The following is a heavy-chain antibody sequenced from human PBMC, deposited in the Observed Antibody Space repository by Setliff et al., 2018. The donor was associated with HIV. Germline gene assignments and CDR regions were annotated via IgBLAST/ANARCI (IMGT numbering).Heavy chain of an antibody. J-gene: IGHJ4*02. Sequence: PSETLSLTCTVSGGSISGYYWSWIRQPPGKGLEWIGYIYYRGSTDYNPSLKSRVTISGDTSKKQFSLKLRAVTAADSAVYYCARQGRPGDFDSWGQGTLVTVSS. D-gene: IGHD7-27*01. CDR1: GGSISGYY. V-gene: IGHV4-59*08. CDR2: IYYRGST. CDR3: ARQGRPGDFDS.